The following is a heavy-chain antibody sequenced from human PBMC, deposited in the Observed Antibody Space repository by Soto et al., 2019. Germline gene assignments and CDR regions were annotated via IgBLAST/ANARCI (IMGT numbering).Heavy chain of an antibody. V-gene: IGHV4-61*01. CDR2: VQNGGTT. CDR3: AVLLAGGGGDGN. CDR1: GASVNNRNYH. D-gene: IGHD3-10*01. J-gene: IGHJ4*02. Sequence: QVQLQESGPGLVKPSETLSLTCTVSGASVNNRNYHWSWIRQPPGRGLEWIGQVQNGGTTEFDSSSVKSRLTVAIDASKNQFSLKLNSVTAADTAIYYCAVLLAGGGGDGNWGQGTLVTVSS.